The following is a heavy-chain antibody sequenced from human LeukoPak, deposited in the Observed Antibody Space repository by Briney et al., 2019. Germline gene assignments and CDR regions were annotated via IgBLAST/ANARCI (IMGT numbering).Heavy chain of an antibody. D-gene: IGHD3-10*01. CDR3: AKDFTMASHPFDY. CDR1: GFTFSSYA. Sequence: GGSLRLSCAASGFTFSSYAMSWVRQAPGKGLEWVSAISGSGGSTYYADSVKGRFTISRDNSKNTLYLQMNNLRAEDTAVYYCAKDFTMASHPFDYWGQGTLVTVSS. CDR2: ISGSGGST. J-gene: IGHJ4*02. V-gene: IGHV3-23*01.